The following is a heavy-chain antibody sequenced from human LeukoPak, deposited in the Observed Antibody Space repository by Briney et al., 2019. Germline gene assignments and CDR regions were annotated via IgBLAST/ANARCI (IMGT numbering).Heavy chain of an antibody. J-gene: IGHJ6*02. V-gene: IGHV1-69*01. CDR1: GFTFSSYA. CDR2: IIPIFGTA. CDR3: ARASYNWNYRYYYYGMDV. Sequence: GGSLRLSCAASGFTFSSYAISWVRQAPGQGLEWMGGIIPIFGTANYAQKFQGRVTITADESTSTAHMELSSLRSEDTAVYYCARASYNWNYRYYYYGMDVWGQGTMVTVSS. D-gene: IGHD1-7*01.